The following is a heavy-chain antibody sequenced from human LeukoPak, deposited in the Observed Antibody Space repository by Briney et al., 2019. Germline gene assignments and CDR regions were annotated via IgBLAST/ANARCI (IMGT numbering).Heavy chain of an antibody. CDR2: INPSGGRT. J-gene: IGHJ4*02. CDR3: VRGGRDYGDFLAGH. V-gene: IGHV1-46*01. Sequence: GASVKVSCKASGYTFISYFMNWVRQAPGQGLEWMGIINPSGGRTNYAQKFEGRVIVSRDTSTSRVYMELYSLRSEDTAVYYCVRGGRDYGDFLAGHWGQGTLVTVSS. D-gene: IGHD4-17*01. CDR1: GYTFISYF.